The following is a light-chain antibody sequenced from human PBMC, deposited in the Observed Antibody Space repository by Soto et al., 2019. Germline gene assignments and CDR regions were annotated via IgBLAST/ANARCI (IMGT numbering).Light chain of an antibody. CDR3: QHYGNSPT. Sequence: EIVLTQSPGTLSFSPRDGAYSSFVAGQSVSSGYLAWYQQKPGQAPRLLIYGASRRATGSPDRFSGSGSGTDFTLSISRLEPEDFAVYWCQHYGNSPTFGQGTKVDI. V-gene: IGKV3-20*01. CDR2: GAS. CDR1: QSVSSGY. J-gene: IGKJ1*01.